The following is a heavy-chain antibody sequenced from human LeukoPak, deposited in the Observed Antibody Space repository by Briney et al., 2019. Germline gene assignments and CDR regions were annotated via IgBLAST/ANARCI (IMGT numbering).Heavy chain of an antibody. CDR1: GFAFSNFA. J-gene: IGHJ6*03. V-gene: IGHV3-23*01. Sequence: GGSLGLSVAASGFAFSNFAMSWFRQAPGKGLEWVTAMSGSGYYTYYVESVKGRFTISRDNSKNTLYLHMNSLRADDTAVYYCAKMEGQRLYDYCMDVWGRGTTVTVSS. D-gene: IGHD3-3*01. CDR3: AKMEGQRLYDYCMDV. CDR2: MSGSGYYT.